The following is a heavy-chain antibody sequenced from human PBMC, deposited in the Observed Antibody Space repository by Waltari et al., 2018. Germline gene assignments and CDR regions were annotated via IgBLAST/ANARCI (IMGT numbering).Heavy chain of an antibody. Sequence: QVQLQQWGAGLLKPSETLSLTCAVYGGSFSGYYWSWIRQPPGKGLEWIGEINHSGSTNYNPSLKIRVTISVDPSKNQFSLKLSSVTAADTAVYYCARKGTGYSSGWYWVAAFDIWGQGTMVTVSS. CDR3: ARKGTGYSSGWYWVAAFDI. CDR1: GGSFSGYY. CDR2: INHSGST. V-gene: IGHV4-34*01. J-gene: IGHJ3*02. D-gene: IGHD6-19*01.